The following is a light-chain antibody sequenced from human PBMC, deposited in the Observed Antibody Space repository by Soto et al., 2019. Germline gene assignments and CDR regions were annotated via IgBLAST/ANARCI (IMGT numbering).Light chain of an antibody. J-gene: IGKJ1*01. CDR2: GAS. Sequence: EIVLTQSPGPLSLSPGERATLSCRASQSVRSNFLAWYQQKPGQAPRLLIYGASNRATGIPDRFSGSGSGTDFTLTITRLEPEDFAMYYCQRYDSFRTFGQGTKVEI. CDR3: QRYDSFRT. CDR1: QSVRSNF. V-gene: IGKV3-20*01.